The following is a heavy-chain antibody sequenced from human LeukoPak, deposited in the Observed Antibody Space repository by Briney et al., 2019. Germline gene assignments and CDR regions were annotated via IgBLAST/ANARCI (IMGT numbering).Heavy chain of an antibody. V-gene: IGHV1-69*04. CDR2: IIPILGIA. J-gene: IGHJ4*02. D-gene: IGHD1-26*01. CDR3: ARGRIVGATYFDY. CDR1: GYTFTSYG. Sequence: SVKVSCKASGYTFTSYGISWVRQAPGQGLEWMGRIIPILGIANYAQKFQGRVTITADKSTSTAYMELSSLRSEDTAVYYCARGRIVGATYFDYWGQGTLVTVSS.